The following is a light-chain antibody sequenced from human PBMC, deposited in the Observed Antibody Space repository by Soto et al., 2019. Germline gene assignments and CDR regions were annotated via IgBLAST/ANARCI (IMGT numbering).Light chain of an antibody. CDR2: GAS. J-gene: IGKJ1*01. CDR1: QTVSSY. V-gene: IGKV3-15*01. CDR3: QQCYSCPWT. Sequence: DIVMTQSPATLSVSPGERATLSCRASQTVSSYLAWYQQKPGQAPRLLIYGASTRATGIPARFTGSGSGTDFILTITSLQSEDSAAYYCQQCYSCPWTFGQGTKVDIK.